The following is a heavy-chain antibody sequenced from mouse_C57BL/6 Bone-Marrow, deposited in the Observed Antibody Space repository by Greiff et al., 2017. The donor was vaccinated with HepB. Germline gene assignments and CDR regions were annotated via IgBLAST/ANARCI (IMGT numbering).Heavy chain of an antibody. V-gene: IGHV1-15*01. Sequence: VQVVESGAELVRPGASVTLSCKASGYTFTDYEMHWVKQTPVHGLEWIGAIDPETGGTAYNQKFKGKAILTADKSSSTAYMELRSLTSEDSAVYYCTRKGGSSFLYYAMDYWGQGTSVTVSS. D-gene: IGHD1-1*01. CDR2: IDPETGGT. CDR1: GYTFTDYE. CDR3: TRKGGSSFLYYAMDY. J-gene: IGHJ4*01.